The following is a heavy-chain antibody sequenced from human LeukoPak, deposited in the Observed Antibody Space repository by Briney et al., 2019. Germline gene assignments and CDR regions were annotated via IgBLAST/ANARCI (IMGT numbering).Heavy chain of an antibody. CDR2: ISAYNGNT. CDR1: GYSFTGYY. CDR3: ARDIYRFVPAAVDY. Sequence: ASVKVSCKASGYSFTGYYMHWVRQAPGQGLEWMGWISAYNGNTNYAQKLQGRVTMTTDTSTSTAYMELRSLRSDDTAVYYCARDIYRFVPAAVDYWGQGTLVTVSS. J-gene: IGHJ4*02. D-gene: IGHD2-2*01. V-gene: IGHV1-18*04.